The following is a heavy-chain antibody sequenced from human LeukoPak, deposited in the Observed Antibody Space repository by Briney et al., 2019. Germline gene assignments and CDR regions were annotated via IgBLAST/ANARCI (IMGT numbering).Heavy chain of an antibody. CDR3: ARDRIEQQRTLGRSTNYYSYYYMDV. CDR1: GFTFSDYY. V-gene: IGHV3-11*04. CDR2: ISSSGSTI. D-gene: IGHD6-13*01. J-gene: IGHJ6*03. Sequence: PGGSLRLSCAASGFTFSDYYMSWIRQAPGKGLEWVSYISSSGSTIYYADSVKGRFTISRDNAKNSLYLQMSSLRAEDTAVYYCARDRIEQQRTLGRSTNYYSYYYMDVWGKGTTVTVSS.